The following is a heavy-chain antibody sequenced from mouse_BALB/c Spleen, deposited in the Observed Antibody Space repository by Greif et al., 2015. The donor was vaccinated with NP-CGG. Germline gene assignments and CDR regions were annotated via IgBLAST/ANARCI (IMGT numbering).Heavy chain of an antibody. D-gene: IGHD4-1*01. J-gene: IGHJ4*01. V-gene: IGHV1-84*02. CDR2: IYPGSGNT. CDR3: ARRTGTEAMDY. CDR1: GYTFTDYY. Sequence: VVESGPELVKPGASVKISCKASGYTFTDYYINWVKQKPGQGLEWIGWIYPGSGNTKYNEKFKGKATLNVDTSSSTAYMQLSSLTSEDTAVYFCARRTGTEAMDYWGQGTSVTVSS.